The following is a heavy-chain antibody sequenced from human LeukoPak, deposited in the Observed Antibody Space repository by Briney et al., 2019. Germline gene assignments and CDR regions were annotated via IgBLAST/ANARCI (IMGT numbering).Heavy chain of an antibody. J-gene: IGHJ4*02. Sequence: GGSLRLSCAASGFTFSSYAMSWVRQAPGKGLEWVSAISGSGGSTYYADSVKGRFTISRDNSKNTLYLQMNSLRAEDTAVYYCAAGWDDSSGYYYDFYFDYWGQGTLVTVSS. CDR2: ISGSGGST. D-gene: IGHD3-22*01. V-gene: IGHV3-23*01. CDR3: AAGWDDSSGYYYDFYFDY. CDR1: GFTFSSYA.